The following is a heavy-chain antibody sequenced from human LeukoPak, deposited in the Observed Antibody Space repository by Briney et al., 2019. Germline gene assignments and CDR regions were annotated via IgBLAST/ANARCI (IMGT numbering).Heavy chain of an antibody. V-gene: IGHV3-30*18. D-gene: IGHD3-22*01. Sequence: GGSLRLSCVASGFTFSSYGMHWVRQAPGKGLEWVAVISYHGRDKYYPDSVKGRFTISRDNSKNTLYLRMNSLRAEDTAVYYCANSDSSGYYDYWGQGTLVTVSS. J-gene: IGHJ4*02. CDR3: ANSDSSGYYDY. CDR1: GFTFSSYG. CDR2: ISYHGRDK.